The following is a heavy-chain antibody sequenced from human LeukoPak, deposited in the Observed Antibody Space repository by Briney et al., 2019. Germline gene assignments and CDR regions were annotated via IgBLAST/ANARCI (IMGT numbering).Heavy chain of an antibody. CDR1: GFTFSNYW. V-gene: IGHV3-74*01. J-gene: IGHJ4*02. CDR3: ARGADILTGTHFDY. D-gene: IGHD3-9*01. Sequence: GGSLRLSCEASGFTFSNYWMHWVRQPPGKGLMWVSQISTDGSQTFYADSVKGRFTISRDNSKTTLYLQMSSLRAEDTAVYYCARGADILTGTHFDYWGQGTLVTVSS. CDR2: ISTDGSQT.